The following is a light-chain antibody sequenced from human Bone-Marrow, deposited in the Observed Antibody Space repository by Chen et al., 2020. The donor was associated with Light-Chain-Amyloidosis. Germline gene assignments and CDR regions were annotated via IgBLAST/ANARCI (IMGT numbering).Light chain of an antibody. CDR3: QVWDRSSDRPV. CDR2: DDS. J-gene: IGLJ3*02. CDR1: NIGSTS. V-gene: IGLV3-21*02. Sequence: SYVLTQPSSVSVAPGQTATSACGGNNIGSTSVHWYQQTPGQSHLLVVYDDSARPSGISERLSGSNPGNTPTLTIFRVEAGDEADYYCQVWDRSSDRPVFGGGTKLTVL.